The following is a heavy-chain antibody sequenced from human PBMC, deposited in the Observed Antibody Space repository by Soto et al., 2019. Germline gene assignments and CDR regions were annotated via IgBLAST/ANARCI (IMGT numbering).Heavy chain of an antibody. J-gene: IGHJ5*02. Sequence: QITLKESGPTLGRPTQTLTLTCTFSGFSLSTTGVGVGWIRQPPGKALEWLALIYWDDDKRYSPSLKSRLTITKDTSKNEVILTMTNMDPVDTATYYCAHRLRGYGLGRERAYYFDPCGQGTLVTVSS. D-gene: IGHD3-10*01. V-gene: IGHV2-5*02. CDR2: IYWDDDK. CDR3: AHRLRGYGLGRERAYYFDP. CDR1: GFSLSTTGVG.